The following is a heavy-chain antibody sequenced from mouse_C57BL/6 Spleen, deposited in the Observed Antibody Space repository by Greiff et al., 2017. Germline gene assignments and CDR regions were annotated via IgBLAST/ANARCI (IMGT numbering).Heavy chain of an antibody. CDR2: INPYNGDT. D-gene: IGHD2-4*01. CDR3: ARSYDYDVYYAMDY. V-gene: IGHV1-20*01. CDR1: GYSFTGYF. Sequence: EVQLQQSGPELVKPGDSVKISCKASGYSFTGYFMNWVMQSPGKSLEWIGRINPYNGDTFYNPKFKGKATLTVDKSSSTAHMELRSLTSEDSAVYYCARSYDYDVYYAMDYWGQGTSVTVSS. J-gene: IGHJ4*01.